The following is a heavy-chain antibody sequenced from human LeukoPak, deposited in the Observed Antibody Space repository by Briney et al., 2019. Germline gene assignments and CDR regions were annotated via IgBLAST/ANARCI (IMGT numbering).Heavy chain of an antibody. Sequence: ASVTVTCKASGYTFTGYYMHWVRQAPGQGLEWMGRINPNSGGTNYAQKFQGRVTTTRDTSISTAYMELSRLRSDDTAVYYCARIMGTGRGFPWGQGALVTVSS. V-gene: IGHV1-2*06. J-gene: IGHJ5*02. CDR2: INPNSGGT. CDR1: GYTFTGYY. CDR3: ARIMGTGRGFP. D-gene: IGHD2-8*02.